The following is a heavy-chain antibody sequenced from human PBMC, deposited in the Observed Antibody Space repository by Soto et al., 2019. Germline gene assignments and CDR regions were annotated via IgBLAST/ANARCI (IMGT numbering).Heavy chain of an antibody. Sequence: GGSLRLSCAASGFTFSTYAMSWVRQAPGKGLEWVSGISNSGGNTYYADSVKGRFTISRDNSKSTLYLQMNSLRAEDTAVYYCAAVPVLRFLKWLPAYFDYWGQGTLVTVSS. CDR3: AAVPVLRFLKWLPAYFDY. CDR1: GFTFSTYA. J-gene: IGHJ4*02. CDR2: ISNSGGNT. V-gene: IGHV3-23*01. D-gene: IGHD3-3*01.